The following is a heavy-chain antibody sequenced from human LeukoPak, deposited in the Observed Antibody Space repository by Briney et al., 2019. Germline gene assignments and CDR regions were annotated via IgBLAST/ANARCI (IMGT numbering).Heavy chain of an antibody. J-gene: IGHJ4*02. CDR2: IYPGDSDT. Sequence: GESLKISCKGSGYSFTSYWIGWVRQMPGKGLEWMGIIYPGDSDTRYSPSFQGQVTISADKSISTAYLQWSSLKASDTAMYYCARLQRVSGGSWFDYWAREPWSPSPQ. CDR1: GYSFTSYW. CDR3: ARLQRVSGGSWFDY. D-gene: IGHD2-15*01. V-gene: IGHV5-51*01.